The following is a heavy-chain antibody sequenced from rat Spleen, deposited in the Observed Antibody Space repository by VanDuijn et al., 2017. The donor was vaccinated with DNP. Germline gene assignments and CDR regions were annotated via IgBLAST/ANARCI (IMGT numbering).Heavy chain of an antibody. CDR2: INKDSSTI. Sequence: EVKFVESGGGLVQPGRSLKLSCVVFGFNFNDNWMGWVRQAPGKGLEWIGEINKDSSTINYTPSLKDRFTISRDNAQNTLYLQMSKLGSEDTAIYHCVRHDGITQGAMDAWGQGTSVTVSS. V-gene: IGHV4-2*01. J-gene: IGHJ4*01. CDR1: GFNFNDNW. CDR3: VRHDGITQGAMDA. D-gene: IGHD1-1*01.